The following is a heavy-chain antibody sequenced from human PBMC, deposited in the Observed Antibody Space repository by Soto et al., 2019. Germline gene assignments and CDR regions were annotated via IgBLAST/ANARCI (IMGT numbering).Heavy chain of an antibody. CDR1: GGSISSYF. V-gene: IGHV4-59*01. J-gene: IGHJ3*02. Sequence: QVLLQESGPGLVKPSETLSLTCTVSGGSISSYFLNWIRQAPGKGLEWIGYMYFNESTNYNPSLKSRVTISLATSKSLFSPKLTSVTAADTAVYYCARDHKEAFDIWGQGTLVTVSS. CDR2: MYFNEST. CDR3: ARDHKEAFDI.